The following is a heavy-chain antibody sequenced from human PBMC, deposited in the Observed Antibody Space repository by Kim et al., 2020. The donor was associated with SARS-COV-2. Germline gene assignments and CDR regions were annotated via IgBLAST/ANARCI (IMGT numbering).Heavy chain of an antibody. V-gene: IGHV5-51*01. J-gene: IGHJ4*02. Sequence: GESLKISCKGSGYSFASYWIGWARQMPGEDLEWLGIIYPGDSDTRYSRSFQGQVTMSVDKSNSIAYLQWGSLKASDSAMYYCAKVLLTSNGYYFEYWGQGTLVTVSS. D-gene: IGHD5-18*01. CDR1: GYSFASYW. CDR3: AKVLLTSNGYYFEY. CDR2: IYPGDSDT.